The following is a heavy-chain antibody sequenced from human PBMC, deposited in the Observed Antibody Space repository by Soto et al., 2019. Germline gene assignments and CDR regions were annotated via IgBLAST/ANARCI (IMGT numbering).Heavy chain of an antibody. D-gene: IGHD2-21*01. Sequence: EVQLVESGGGLVQPGGTLKLSCAASGFTFSDSAMHWVRQASGEGLEWLGRIRSKGNNYAAEYDASLKGRFTISRDDSKRTTYLQMNNLKTEDTAVYYCVRYSRTLGWFFDLWGRGTLVTVPS. V-gene: IGHV3-73*02. CDR2: IRSKGNNYAA. CDR1: GFTFSDSA. J-gene: IGHJ2*01. CDR3: VRYSRTLGWFFDL.